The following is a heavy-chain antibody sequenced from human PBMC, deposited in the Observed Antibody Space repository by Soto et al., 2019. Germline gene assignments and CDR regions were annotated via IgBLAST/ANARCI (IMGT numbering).Heavy chain of an antibody. CDR2: ISSSSSYI. V-gene: IGHV3-21*01. CDR3: ARYDSSGYYYFDY. J-gene: IGHJ4*02. D-gene: IGHD3-22*01. CDR1: GFTFSSYS. Sequence: VGSLRLSCAASGFTFSSYSMNWVRQAPGKGLEWVSSISSSSSYIYYADSVKGRFTISRDNAKNSLYLQMNSLRAEDTAVYYCARYDSSGYYYFDYWGQGTLVTVSS.